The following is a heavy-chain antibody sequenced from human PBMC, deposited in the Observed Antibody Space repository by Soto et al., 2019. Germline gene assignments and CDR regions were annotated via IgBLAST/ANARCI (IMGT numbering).Heavy chain of an antibody. J-gene: IGHJ6*02. CDR3: GRDAVTKRDFYYYGMDV. V-gene: IGHV4-31*03. CDR1: GGSISSGGYY. D-gene: IGHD4-4*01. CDR2: IYYSGST. Sequence: SETLSLTCTVSGGSISSGGYYWSWIRQHPGKGLEWIGYIYYSGSTYYNPSLKSRVTISVDTSKNQFSLKLSSVTAADTAVYYCGRDAVTKRDFYYYGMDVWGRGTTVTVSS.